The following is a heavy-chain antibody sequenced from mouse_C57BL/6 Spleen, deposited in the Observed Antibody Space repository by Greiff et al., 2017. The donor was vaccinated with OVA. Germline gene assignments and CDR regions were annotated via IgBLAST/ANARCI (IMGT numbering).Heavy chain of an antibody. J-gene: IGHJ3*01. CDR3: VRQSTTVVPFAY. CDR2: IRSKSNNYAT. D-gene: IGHD1-1*01. V-gene: IGHV10-1*01. Sequence: EVQGVESGGGLVQPKGSLKLSCAASGFSFNTYAMNWVRQAPGKGLEWVARIRSKSNNYATYYADSVKDRFTISRDDSESMLYLQMNNLKTEDTAMYYGVRQSTTVVPFAYWGQGTLVTVSA. CDR1: GFSFNTYA.